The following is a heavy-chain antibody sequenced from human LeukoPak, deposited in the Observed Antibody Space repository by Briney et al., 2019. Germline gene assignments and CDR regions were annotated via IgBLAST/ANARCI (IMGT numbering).Heavy chain of an antibody. CDR2: ISGSASST. D-gene: IGHD2-2*02. CDR3: AMKAVPRPRLYDAFDF. CDR1: GFTFDDYG. V-gene: IGHV3-23*01. Sequence: PGGSLRLSCAASGFTFDDYGMSWVRQAPGKGLEWVSAISGSASSTYHADSVKGRFTISRDNSKNTLYLQMSSLRADDTAVYYCAMKAVPRPRLYDAFDFWGRGTVVTVSS. J-gene: IGHJ3*01.